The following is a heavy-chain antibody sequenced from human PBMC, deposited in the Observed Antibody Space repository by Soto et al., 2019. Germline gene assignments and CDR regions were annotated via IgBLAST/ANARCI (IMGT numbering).Heavy chain of an antibody. CDR1: GFTFSGSA. D-gene: IGHD6-6*01. V-gene: IGHV3-73*01. Sequence: GGSLRLSCAASGFTFSGSAMHWVRQASGKGLEWVGRIRSKANSYATAYAASVKGRFTISRDDSKNTAYLQMNSLKTEDTAVYYCTRHVGVMAARPGYWGQGTLVTVSS. CDR2: IRSKANSYAT. J-gene: IGHJ4*02. CDR3: TRHVGVMAARPGY.